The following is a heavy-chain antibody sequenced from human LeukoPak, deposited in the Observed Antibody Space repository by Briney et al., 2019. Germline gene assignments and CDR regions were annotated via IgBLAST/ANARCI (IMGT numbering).Heavy chain of an antibody. J-gene: IGHJ3*02. CDR1: GFTFSSYS. CDR3: AKSEHYYDSSAAAGAFDI. Sequence: GGSLRLSCAASGFTFSSYSMNWVRQAPGKGLEWVSYISSSSSTIYYADSVKGRFTISRDNAKNSLYLQMNSLRAEDTAVYYCAKSEHYYDSSAAAGAFDIWGQGTMVTVSS. CDR2: ISSSSSTI. D-gene: IGHD3-22*01. V-gene: IGHV3-48*04.